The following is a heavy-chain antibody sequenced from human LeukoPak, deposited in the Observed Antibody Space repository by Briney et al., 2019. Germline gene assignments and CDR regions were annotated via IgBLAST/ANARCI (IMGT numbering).Heavy chain of an antibody. CDR3: AKLLGDVTTFDY. V-gene: IGHV3-7*01. J-gene: IGHJ4*02. CDR2: IKQDGGVE. Sequence: QPGESLRLSCAGSGFTFSRSWMTWVRQAPGKGLEWVASIKQDGGVEHYMDSVKGRFTISRDNAENSLYLQMNSLRAEDTAVYYCAKLLGDVTTFDYWGQGTLVTVSS. CDR1: GFTFSRSW. D-gene: IGHD3-16*01.